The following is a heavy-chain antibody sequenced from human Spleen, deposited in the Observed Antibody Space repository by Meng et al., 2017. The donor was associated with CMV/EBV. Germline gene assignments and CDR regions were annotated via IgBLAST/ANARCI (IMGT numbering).Heavy chain of an antibody. CDR2: INPSGGST. V-gene: IGHV1-46*01. J-gene: IGHJ3*02. CDR1: GYTFTSYY. D-gene: IGHD2-2*02. Sequence: ASVKVSCKASGYTFTSYYMHWVRQAPGQGLEWMGIINPSGGSTSYAQKFQGRVTMTRDTSTSTVYMGLSSLRSEDTAVYYCARLYYCSSTSCYTSGVRGGAFDIWGQGTMVTVSS. CDR3: ARLYYCSSTSCYTSGVRGGAFDI.